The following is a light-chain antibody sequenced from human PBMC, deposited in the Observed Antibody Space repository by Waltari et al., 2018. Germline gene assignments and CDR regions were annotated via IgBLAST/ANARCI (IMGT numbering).Light chain of an antibody. CDR3: QTWGTGTWV. J-gene: IGLJ3*02. V-gene: IGLV4-69*01. CDR2: INSDGSH. Sequence: QLVVTQSPSASASLGASVKFTCTLPSGHSSYAIAWHQQQPEKGPRYLMKINSDGSHKKGDGIPDRFSGSSSGAERYLTISSLQSEDEADYYCQTWGTGTWVFGGGTKLTVL. CDR1: SGHSSYA.